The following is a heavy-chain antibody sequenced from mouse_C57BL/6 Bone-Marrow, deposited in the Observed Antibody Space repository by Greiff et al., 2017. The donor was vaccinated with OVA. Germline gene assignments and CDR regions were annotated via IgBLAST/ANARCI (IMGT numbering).Heavy chain of an antibody. J-gene: IGHJ3*01. D-gene: IGHD3-2*02. Sequence: EVKLQESGPELVKPGASVKIPCKASGYTFTDYNMDWVKQSHGKSLEWIGDINPNNGGTIYNQKFKGKATLTVDKSSSTAYMELRSLTSEDTAVYYCASGTAQATLAYWGQGTLVTVSA. CDR2: INPNNGGT. CDR1: GYTFTDYN. V-gene: IGHV1-18*01. CDR3: ASGTAQATLAY.